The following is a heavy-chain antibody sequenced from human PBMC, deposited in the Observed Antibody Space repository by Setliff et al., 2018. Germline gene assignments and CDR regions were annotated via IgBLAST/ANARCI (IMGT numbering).Heavy chain of an antibody. V-gene: IGHV1-69*13. CDR3: AREGVDIRSSTDYRYYMDV. J-gene: IGHJ6*03. CDR2: TIPMFGSA. Sequence: SVKVSCKASGGTFRSYGISWVRQAPGQGLEWMGGTIPMFGSANYAQKFQGXXXXXTXXXXXXXXXXXXXXXXXXXAVYYCAREGVDIRSSTDYRYYMDVWGKGTTVTVSS. D-gene: IGHD5-12*01. CDR1: GGTFRSYG.